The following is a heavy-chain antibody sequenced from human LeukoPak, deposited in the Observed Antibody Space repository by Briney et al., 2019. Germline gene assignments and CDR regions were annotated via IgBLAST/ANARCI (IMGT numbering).Heavy chain of an antibody. CDR1: GYTFTSYY. CDR3: ARELIAAAGTGTHYYYYYGMDV. D-gene: IGHD6-13*01. J-gene: IGHJ6*02. Sequence: SCKASGYTFTSYYMHWVRQAPGKGLEWVAVITYDGSNKYYADSVKGRFTISRDNSKNTLYLQMNSLRAEDTAVYYCARELIAAAGTGTHYYYYYGMDVWGQGTTVTVSS. V-gene: IGHV3-30-3*01. CDR2: ITYDGSNK.